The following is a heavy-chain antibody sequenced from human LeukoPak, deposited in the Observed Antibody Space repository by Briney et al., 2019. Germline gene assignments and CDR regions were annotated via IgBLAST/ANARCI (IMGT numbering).Heavy chain of an antibody. CDR2: IYTDSTI. V-gene: IGHV3-48*03. CDR1: GFTFNNYE. D-gene: IGHD2-21*01. J-gene: IGHJ4*02. CDR3: ARASNSPFDF. Sequence: PGGSLRLSCAASGFTFNNYEFSWVRQAPGKVLEWVSHIYTDSTIYQADSVKGRFTISRDNAKNSLYLQMNGLRAEDTAVYYCARASNSPFDFWGQGTLVTVSS.